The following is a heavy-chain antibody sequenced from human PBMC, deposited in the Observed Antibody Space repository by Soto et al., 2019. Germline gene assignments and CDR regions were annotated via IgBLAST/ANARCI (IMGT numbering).Heavy chain of an antibody. D-gene: IGHD3-22*01. V-gene: IGHV3-30*03. CDR1: GFTFSSYG. CDR3: ASPEASMIVVGGFQH. CDR2: ISYDGSNK. Sequence: PGGSLRLSCAASGFTFSSYGMHWVRQAPGKGLEWVAVISYDGSNKYYADSVKGRFTISRDNSKNTLYLQMNSLRAEDTAVYYCASPEASMIVVGGFQHWGQGILVTVSS. J-gene: IGHJ1*01.